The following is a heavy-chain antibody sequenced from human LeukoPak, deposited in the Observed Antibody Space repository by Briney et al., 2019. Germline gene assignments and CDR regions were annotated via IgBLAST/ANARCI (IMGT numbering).Heavy chain of an antibody. CDR1: GGTFSSYA. Sequence: ASVKVSCKASGGTFSSYAISWVRQAPGQGLEWMGGIIPIFGTANYAQKFQGRVTITTDESTSTAYMELSSLRSEDTAVYYCASAPKRVWFGDPGPFDYWGQGTLVTVSS. V-gene: IGHV1-69*05. CDR2: IIPIFGTA. CDR3: ASAPKRVWFGDPGPFDY. J-gene: IGHJ4*02. D-gene: IGHD3-10*01.